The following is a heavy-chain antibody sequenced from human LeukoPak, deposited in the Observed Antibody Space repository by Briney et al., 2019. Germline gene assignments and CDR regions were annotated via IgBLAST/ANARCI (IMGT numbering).Heavy chain of an antibody. CDR1: GFTFSNYA. J-gene: IGHJ4*02. CDR2: ISGSGGST. CDR3: AKDYDILTGHDY. Sequence: GGSLRLSCAASGFTFSNYAMSWVRQAPGKGLEWVSVISGSGGSTYYADSVKGRFTISRDNYKNTLYLLMNSLRVEDTAVYYCAKDYDILTGHDYWGQGTLVTVSS. V-gene: IGHV3-23*01. D-gene: IGHD3-9*01.